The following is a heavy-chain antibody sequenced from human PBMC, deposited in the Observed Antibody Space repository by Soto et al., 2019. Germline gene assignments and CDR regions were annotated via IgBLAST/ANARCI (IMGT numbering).Heavy chain of an antibody. CDR3: AKDGCSSTSCYGY. D-gene: IGHD2-2*01. CDR1: GFTFSSYA. V-gene: IGHV3-23*01. Sequence: PGGPLRLSCAASGFTFSSYAMSWVRQATGKGLEWVLAISGSGSSTCYAVSGKGRFTISRDNSKNTLYLQMNSLRAEDTAVYYCAKDGCSSTSCYGYWGQGALVTVSS. J-gene: IGHJ4*02. CDR2: ISGSGSST.